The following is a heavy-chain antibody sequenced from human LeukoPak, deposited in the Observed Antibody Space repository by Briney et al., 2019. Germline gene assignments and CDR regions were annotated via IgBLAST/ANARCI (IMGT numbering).Heavy chain of an antibody. D-gene: IGHD3-9*01. Sequence: GGSLRLSCAASGFTFSSYGMSWVRQAPGKGLEWVSAISGRGGSTYSADSVKGRFIISRDNSKNMLYLQMNSLRAEDTAVYYCAKEGGYFDWPFTFDYWGQGTLVTVSS. CDR1: GFTFSSYG. CDR3: AKEGGYFDWPFTFDY. J-gene: IGHJ4*02. V-gene: IGHV3-23*01. CDR2: ISGRGGST.